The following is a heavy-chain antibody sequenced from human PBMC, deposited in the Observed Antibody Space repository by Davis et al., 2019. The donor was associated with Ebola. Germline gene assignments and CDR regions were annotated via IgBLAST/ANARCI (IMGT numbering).Heavy chain of an antibody. CDR3: TSTLIVTNDDY. D-gene: IGHD1-26*01. J-gene: IGHJ4*02. Sequence: GESLKISCAASGFTFSGSAMHWVRQASGKGLEWVGRIRSKANSYATAYAASVKGRFTISRDDSKNTAYLQMSSLKTEDTAVYYCTSTLIVTNDDYWGQGTLVTVSS. V-gene: IGHV3-73*01. CDR1: GFTFSGSA. CDR2: IRSKANSYAT.